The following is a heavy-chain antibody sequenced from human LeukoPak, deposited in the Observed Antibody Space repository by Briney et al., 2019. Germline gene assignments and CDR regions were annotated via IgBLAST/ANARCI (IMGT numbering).Heavy chain of an antibody. CDR2: IIPIFGTA. CDR1: GYTFTSYD. D-gene: IGHD1-14*01. CDR3: AREDGGNPF. J-gene: IGHJ4*02. Sequence: SVKVSCKASGYTFTSYDINWVRQAPGQGLEWMGRIIPIFGTANYAQKFQGRVTITTDESTSTAYMELSSLRSEDTAVYYCAREDGGNPFWGQGTLVTVSS. V-gene: IGHV1-69*05.